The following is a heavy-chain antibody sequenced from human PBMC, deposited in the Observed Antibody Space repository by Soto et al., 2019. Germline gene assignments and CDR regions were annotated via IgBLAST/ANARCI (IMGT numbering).Heavy chain of an antibody. V-gene: IGHV1-69*01. CDR3: ARRKGTYFATTDHYFFKY. J-gene: IGHJ4*02. CDR2: IIPPFGTA. Sequence: QVQLVQSGAEVKKPGSSVKVSCKSSGDTFSDYAINWVRQAPGQGLEWMGGIIPPFGTANYAQKFQDRVTITEDESTSTAYMEVSSLRSDDTAVYYCARRKGTYFATTDHYFFKYWGQGTLVTVSS. D-gene: IGHD4-17*01. CDR1: GDTFSDYA.